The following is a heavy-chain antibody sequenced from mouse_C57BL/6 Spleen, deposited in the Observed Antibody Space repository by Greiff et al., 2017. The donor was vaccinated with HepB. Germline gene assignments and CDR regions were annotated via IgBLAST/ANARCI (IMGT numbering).Heavy chain of an antibody. V-gene: IGHV1-69*01. CDR3: VTMVTTHYYFDY. J-gene: IGHJ2*01. CDR1: GYTFTSYW. Sequence: QVQLQQPGAELVMPGASVKLSCKASGYTFTSYWMHWVKQRPGQGLEWIGEIDPSDSYTNYNQKFKGKSTLTVDKSSGTAYMQLSSLTSEDSAVYYCVTMVTTHYYFDYWGQGTTLTVSS. CDR2: IDPSDSYT. D-gene: IGHD2-2*01.